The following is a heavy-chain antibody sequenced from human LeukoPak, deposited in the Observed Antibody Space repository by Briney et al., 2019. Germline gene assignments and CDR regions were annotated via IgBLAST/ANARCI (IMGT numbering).Heavy chain of an antibody. J-gene: IGHJ4*02. CDR1: GYTFTGYY. CDR3: ARDLELWSNYDGY. CDR2: INPNSGGT. V-gene: IGHV1-2*02. Sequence: GASVKVSCKASGYTFTGYYMHWVRQAPGQGLEWMGWINPNSGGTNYAQKFQGRVTMTRDTSISTAYMELSRLRSDDTAVYYCARDLELWSNYDGYWGQGTLVTVSS. D-gene: IGHD5-18*01.